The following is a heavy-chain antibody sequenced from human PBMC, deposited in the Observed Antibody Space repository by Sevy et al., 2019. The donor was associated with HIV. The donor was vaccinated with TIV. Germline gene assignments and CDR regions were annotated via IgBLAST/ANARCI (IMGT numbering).Heavy chain of an antibody. J-gene: IGHJ4*02. Sequence: GGALRLCCTASGFTLGDYGMSWVRQAPGKGLEWISFTKSKAHGGTTENAASVKGRFTISRDDSKSIFYLQMNNLKLEDTAVYYCTRWSGSQSIFDYWGQGTLVTVSS. CDR2: TKSKAHGGTT. CDR3: TRWSGSQSIFDY. D-gene: IGHD1-26*01. V-gene: IGHV3-49*04. CDR1: GFTLGDYG.